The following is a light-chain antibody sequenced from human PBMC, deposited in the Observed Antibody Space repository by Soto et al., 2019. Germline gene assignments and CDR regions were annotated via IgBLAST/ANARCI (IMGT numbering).Light chain of an antibody. V-gene: IGLV2-8*01. J-gene: IGLJ2*01. CDR2: EVT. Sequence: QSVLTQPPSASGSPGQSITISCAGTSSDIGAYNYVSWYQQHPGKAPKLIIYEVTRRPSGVPARFSGSKSGNTASLTVSGLQAEDESDYYCSSYSGSNTVLFGGGTQLTVL. CDR1: SSDIGAYNY. CDR3: SSYSGSNTVL.